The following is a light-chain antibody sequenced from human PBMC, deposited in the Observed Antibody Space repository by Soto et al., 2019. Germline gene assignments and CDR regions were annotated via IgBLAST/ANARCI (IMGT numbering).Light chain of an antibody. CDR3: QQRSNWPT. V-gene: IGKV3-11*01. J-gene: IGKJ1*01. CDR2: DAS. Sequence: EIVMTQSPATLSVSPGERATLSCRASQSVSTYLAWYQQKPGQAPRLLIYDASNRATGIPARFSGSGSGTDFTLTISSLEPEDFAVYYCQQRSNWPTVGQGTKVDIK. CDR1: QSVSTY.